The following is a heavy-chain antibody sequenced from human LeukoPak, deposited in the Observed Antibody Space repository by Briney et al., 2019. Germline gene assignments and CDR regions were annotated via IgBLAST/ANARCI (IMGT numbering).Heavy chain of an antibody. Sequence: GGSLRLSCTASGFTFSSYAMSWVRRAPGKGLEWVSAISGSGGSTYYADSVKGRFTISRDNSKNTLYLQMNSLRAEDTAVYYCAKTNYYGSGSYSHYYYYGMDVWGQGTTVTVSS. V-gene: IGHV3-23*01. D-gene: IGHD3-10*01. CDR3: AKTNYYGSGSYSHYYYYGMDV. CDR1: GFTFSSYA. CDR2: ISGSGGST. J-gene: IGHJ6*02.